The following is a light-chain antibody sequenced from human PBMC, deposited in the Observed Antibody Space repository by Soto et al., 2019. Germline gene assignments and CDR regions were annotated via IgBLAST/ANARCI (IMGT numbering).Light chain of an antibody. CDR1: QVFGSS. CDR3: QQYSDWPLT. V-gene: IGKV3-15*01. Sequence: EIVMTQSPATLSVSPGGRATFSCRASQVFGSSLAWYQQKPGQAPRLLIYDASTRDTGIPARFSGSGSGTEFSLTISSLQSEDSAVYYCQQYSDWPLTFGQGTKVEIK. CDR2: DAS. J-gene: IGKJ1*01.